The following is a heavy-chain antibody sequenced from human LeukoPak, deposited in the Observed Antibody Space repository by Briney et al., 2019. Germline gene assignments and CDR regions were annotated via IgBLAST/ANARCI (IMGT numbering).Heavy chain of an antibody. J-gene: IGHJ4*02. D-gene: IGHD6-19*01. CDR3: ARDHPDSSGWYAGDY. V-gene: IGHV4-59*01. Sequence: PSETLSLTCTVSGDSISTYYWNWIRQPPGKGLEWIGYIYYSGSTNYNPFLKSRLTISVDTSKNQFSLKLSSVTAADTAVYYCARDHPDSSGWYAGDYWGQGTLVTVSS. CDR2: IYYSGST. CDR1: GDSISTYY.